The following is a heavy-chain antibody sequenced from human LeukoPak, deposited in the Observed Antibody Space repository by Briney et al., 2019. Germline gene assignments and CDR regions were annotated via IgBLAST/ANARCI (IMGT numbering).Heavy chain of an antibody. J-gene: IGHJ4*02. CDR1: GFTVSSNY. Sequence: GGSLRLSCAASGFTVSSNYMSWVRQAPGKGLEWVSGVSWNSGSIGYADSVKGRFTISRDNTQNSLYLQMNNLRVEDTAVYYCAAGRGWLIDYWGQGTLVTASS. CDR2: VSWNSGSI. D-gene: IGHD3-22*01. CDR3: AAGRGWLIDY. V-gene: IGHV3-48*04.